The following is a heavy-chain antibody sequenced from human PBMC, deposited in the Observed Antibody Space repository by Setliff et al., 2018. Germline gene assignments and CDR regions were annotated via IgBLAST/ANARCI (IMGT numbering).Heavy chain of an antibody. D-gene: IGHD6-13*01. CDR3: AGGGGSSWYGFDY. J-gene: IGHJ4*02. V-gene: IGHV4-59*01. CDR1: GGSISSYY. Sequence: ASETLSLTCTVSGGSISSYYWSWIRQPPGKGLEWIGYIYYSGSTNYNPSLKSRVTISVDTSKNQFSLKLSSVTAADTAVYYCAGGGGSSWYGFDYWGQGTLITVSS. CDR2: IYYSGST.